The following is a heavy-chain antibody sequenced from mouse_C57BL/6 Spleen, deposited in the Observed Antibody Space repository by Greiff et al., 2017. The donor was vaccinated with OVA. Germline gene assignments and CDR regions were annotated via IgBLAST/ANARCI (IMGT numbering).Heavy chain of an antibody. CDR3: ARSYGNYGYYFDY. Sequence: VQLKESGPVLVKPGASVKMSCKASGYTFTDYYMNWVKQSHGKSLEWIGVINPYNGGTSYNQKFKGKATLTVDKSSSTAYMELNSLTSEDSAVYYCARSYGNYGYYFDYWGQGTTLTVSS. D-gene: IGHD2-1*01. CDR2: INPYNGGT. CDR1: GYTFTDYY. V-gene: IGHV1-19*01. J-gene: IGHJ2*01.